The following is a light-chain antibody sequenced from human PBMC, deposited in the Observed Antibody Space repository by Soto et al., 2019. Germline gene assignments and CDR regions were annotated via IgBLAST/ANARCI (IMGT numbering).Light chain of an antibody. CDR3: QQHNNWPT. J-gene: IGKJ5*01. Sequence: ETVLTQSPGTLSLSPGEIATLSFRASESVRTSLAWYQQKPGQAPSLLIYGASKRATGIPARFSGSGSGTDFTLTISSLEPEDFAVYFCQQHNNWPTFGQGTRLEIK. CDR2: GAS. CDR1: ESVRTS. V-gene: IGKV3-11*01.